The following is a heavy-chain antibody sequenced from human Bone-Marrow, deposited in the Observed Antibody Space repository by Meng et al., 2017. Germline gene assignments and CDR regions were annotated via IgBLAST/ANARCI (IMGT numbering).Heavy chain of an antibody. CDR3: ARDNSSSWYKEYFQH. CDR1: GFTFSSYA. V-gene: IGHV3-30*04. CDR2: ISYDGSNK. Sequence: LSLTCAASGFTFSSYAMHWVRQAPGKGLEWVAVISYDGSNKYYADSVKGRFTISRDNSKNTLYLQMNSLRAEDTAVYYCARDNSSSWYKEYFQHWGQGTLVTVSS. J-gene: IGHJ1*01. D-gene: IGHD6-13*01.